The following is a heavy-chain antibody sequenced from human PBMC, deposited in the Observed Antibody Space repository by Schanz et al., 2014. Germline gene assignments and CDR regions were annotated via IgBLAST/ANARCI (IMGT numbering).Heavy chain of an antibody. CDR3: ARGGPAYYFDD. J-gene: IGHJ4*02. Sequence: EVQVVESGGGLVQPGGSLRLSCTASGFNSDDYAMHWVRQAPGKGLEWVSNIPWNGAAIGYAGSVRGRFTISRDNAKNSLFLQMNSLRPEDTAVYYCARGGPAYYFDDWGQGTLVTVSS. V-gene: IGHV3-9*02. CDR2: IPWNGAAI. CDR1: GFNSDDYA.